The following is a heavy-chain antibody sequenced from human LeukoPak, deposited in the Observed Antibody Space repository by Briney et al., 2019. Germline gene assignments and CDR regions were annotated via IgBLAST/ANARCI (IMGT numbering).Heavy chain of an antibody. V-gene: IGHV4-34*01. D-gene: IGHD3-16*02. CDR1: GGSFSGYY. J-gene: IGHJ5*02. Sequence: SETLSFTCAVYGGSFSGYYWSWIRQPPGKGLEWIGEINHSGSTNYNPSLKSRVTISVDTSKNQFSLKLSSVTAADTAVYYCARGGRAFSDYVWGSYRSNWFDPWGQGTLVTVSS. CDR3: ARGGRAFSDYVWGSYRSNWFDP. CDR2: INHSGST.